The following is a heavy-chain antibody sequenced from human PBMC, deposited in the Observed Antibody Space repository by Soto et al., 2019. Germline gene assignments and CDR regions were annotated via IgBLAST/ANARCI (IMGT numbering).Heavy chain of an antibody. Sequence: GSLRLSCTASGFTFSTYSMNWVRQAPGKGLEWVSYISSSSSTIYYADSVKGRFTISRDNAKNSLYLQMNSLRDEDTAVYYCARGYYDVLTGYYYFDYWGQGTLVTVS. D-gene: IGHD3-9*01. J-gene: IGHJ4*02. CDR2: ISSSSSTI. CDR3: ARGYYDVLTGYYYFDY. CDR1: GFTFSTYS. V-gene: IGHV3-48*02.